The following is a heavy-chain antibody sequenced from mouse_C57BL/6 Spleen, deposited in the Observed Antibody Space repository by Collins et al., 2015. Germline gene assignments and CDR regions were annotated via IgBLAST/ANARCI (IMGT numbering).Heavy chain of an antibody. D-gene: IGHD2-4*01. V-gene: IGHV9-3-1*01. CDR1: GYTFTNYG. CDR3: ARGTDYFAY. J-gene: IGHJ3*01. Sequence: QIQLVQSGPELKKPGETVRISCKASGYTFTNYGMNWVKQAPGKGLKWMGWINTYTGEPTYADDFKGRFAFSLETSASTAYLQINNLKNEDTATYFCARGTDYFAYWGQGTLVTVSA. CDR2: INTYTGEP.